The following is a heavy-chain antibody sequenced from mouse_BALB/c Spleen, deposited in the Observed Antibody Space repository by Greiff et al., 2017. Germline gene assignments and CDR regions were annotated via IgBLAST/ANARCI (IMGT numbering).Heavy chain of an antibody. CDR3: ARDMRYYGSSYDAMDY. V-gene: IGHV7-3*02. J-gene: IGHJ4*01. CDR2: IRNKANGYTT. D-gene: IGHD1-1*01. Sequence: EVKLMESGGGLVQPGGSLRISCATSGFTFTDYYMSWVRQPPGKALEWLGFIRNKANGYTTEYSASVKGRFTISRDNSQSILYLQMNTLRAEDSATYYCARDMRYYGSSYDAMDYWGQGTSVTVSS. CDR1: GFTFTDYY.